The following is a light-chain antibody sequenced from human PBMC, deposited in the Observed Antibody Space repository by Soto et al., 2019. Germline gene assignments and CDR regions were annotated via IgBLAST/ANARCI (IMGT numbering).Light chain of an antibody. CDR2: KAS. J-gene: IGKJ1*01. Sequence: EMQVAQSPSTLSGSVGDRVTITCRASQTISSWLAWYQQKPGKAPKLLIYKASSLESGVPSRFSGSGSGTEFTLTISSLQPDDFATYYCQQYKSYSRTFGQGAMV. CDR3: QQYKSYSRT. CDR1: QTISSW. V-gene: IGKV1-5*03.